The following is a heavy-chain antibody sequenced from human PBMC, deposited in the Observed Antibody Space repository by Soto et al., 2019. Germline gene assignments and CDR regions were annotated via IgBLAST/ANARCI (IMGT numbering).Heavy chain of an antibody. CDR1: GGSISSYY. Sequence: PSETLSLTCTVSGGSISSYYWSWIRQPPGKGLEWIGYIYYSGSTNYNPSLKSRVTISVDTSKNQFSLKLSSVTAADTAVYYCARGEDYYDSSGYYLFDYWGQGTLVTVSS. CDR3: ARGEDYYDSSGYYLFDY. CDR2: IYYSGST. V-gene: IGHV4-59*01. J-gene: IGHJ4*02. D-gene: IGHD3-22*01.